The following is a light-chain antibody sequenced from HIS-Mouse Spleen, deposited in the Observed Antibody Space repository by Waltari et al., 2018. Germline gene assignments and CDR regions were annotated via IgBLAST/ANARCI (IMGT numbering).Light chain of an antibody. J-gene: IGKJ1*01. CDR3: QQYRT. CDR1: KSISSW. CDR2: KAS. Sequence: DIQMTQSPSTLSASVGDRVTITCRASKSISSWLAWYQQKPGKAHKLLIYKASSLESGVPSRFSGSGSGTEFPLTISSLQPDDFATYYCQQYRTFGQGTKVEIK. V-gene: IGKV1-5*03.